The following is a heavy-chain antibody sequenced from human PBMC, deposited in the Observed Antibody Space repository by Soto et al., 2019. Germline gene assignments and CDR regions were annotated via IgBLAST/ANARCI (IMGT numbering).Heavy chain of an antibody. CDR2: IWYDGSNK. V-gene: IGHV3-33*01. D-gene: IGHD2-15*01. Sequence: GGSLRLSCAASGFTFSSYGMHWVRQAPGKGLEWVAVIWYDGSNKYYADSVKGRFTISRDNSKNTLYLQMNSLRDEDTAVYYCARDMDCSGGSCQAYYMDVWGKGTTVTVSS. J-gene: IGHJ6*03. CDR1: GFTFSSYG. CDR3: ARDMDCSGGSCQAYYMDV.